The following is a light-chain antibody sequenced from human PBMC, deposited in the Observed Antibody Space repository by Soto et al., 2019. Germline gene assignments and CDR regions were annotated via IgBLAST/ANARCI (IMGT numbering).Light chain of an antibody. Sequence: DIQLPQFPSTLSASVADRVTITCRATQSVTARLAWYQQKPGRAPKLLIYDASILERGVPSRFRGRGSGTEFTLTITSLQPDDFATYYCHQYNRFSLTFGGATKVESK. CDR2: DAS. V-gene: IGKV1-5*01. CDR1: QSVTAR. CDR3: HQYNRFSLT. J-gene: IGKJ4*01.